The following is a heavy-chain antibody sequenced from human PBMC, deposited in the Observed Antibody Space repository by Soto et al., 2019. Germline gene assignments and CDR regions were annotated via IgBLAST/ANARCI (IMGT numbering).Heavy chain of an antibody. V-gene: IGHV3-30-3*01. CDR2: ISYDGSNK. D-gene: IGHD1-26*01. CDR3: ASRKSYAITPLFDY. J-gene: IGHJ4*02. Sequence: PGGSLRLSCAASGFTFRSYAMHWVRQAPGKGLEWVAVISYDGSNKYYADSVKGRFTISRDNSKNTLYLQMNSLRAEDTAVYYCASRKSYAITPLFDYWGQGPLVTVSS. CDR1: GFTFRSYA.